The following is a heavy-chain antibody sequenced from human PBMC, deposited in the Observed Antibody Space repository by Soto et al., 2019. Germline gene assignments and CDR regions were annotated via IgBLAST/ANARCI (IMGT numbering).Heavy chain of an antibody. CDR3: ARDARPTVSYAFDI. CDR2: IYYSGST. V-gene: IGHV4-59*01. Sequence: PSETLSLTCTVSGGSISSYYWNWIRQPPGKGLEWIGYIYYSGSTNTNPSLESRVTISVDTSKNQFSLELSSVTAADTAVYYCARDARPTVSYAFDIWGQGTMVTVSS. J-gene: IGHJ3*02. D-gene: IGHD4-17*01. CDR1: GGSISSYY.